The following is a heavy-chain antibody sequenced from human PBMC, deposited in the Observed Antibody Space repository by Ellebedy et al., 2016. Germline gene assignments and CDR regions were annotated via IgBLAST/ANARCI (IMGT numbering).Heavy chain of an antibody. D-gene: IGHD3-22*01. CDR1: GFTFSSYS. CDR2: ISASASTT. V-gene: IGHV3-23*01. J-gene: IGHJ4*02. Sequence: GGSLRLSXAASGFTFSSYSMNWVRQAPGKGLEWVSMISASASTTHYADSVKGRFTISRDNSKNTLYLQMNSLRAEDTAVYYCAKGRDSSGYSPRALDYWGQGSLVTVSS. CDR3: AKGRDSSGYSPRALDY.